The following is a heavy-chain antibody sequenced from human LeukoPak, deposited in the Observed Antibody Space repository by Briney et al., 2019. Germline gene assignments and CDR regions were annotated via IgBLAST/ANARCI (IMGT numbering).Heavy chain of an antibody. CDR3: AKEGYRYGYAIDY. J-gene: IGHJ4*02. V-gene: IGHV3-23*01. CDR2: ISGSGGST. Sequence: GGSLRLSCAASGFTFSTYAMSWVRQAPGKGLEWVSAISGSGGSTYYADSVKGRFTISRDNSKNTLYLQMDSLRAEDTAVYYCAKEGYRYGYAIDYWGQGTLVTVSS. CDR1: GFTFSTYA. D-gene: IGHD5-18*01.